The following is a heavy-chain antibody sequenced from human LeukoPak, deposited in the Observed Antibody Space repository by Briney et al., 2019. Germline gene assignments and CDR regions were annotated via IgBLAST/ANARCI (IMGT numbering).Heavy chain of an antibody. D-gene: IGHD5-12*01. J-gene: IGHJ5*02. V-gene: IGHV1-46*01. Sequence: XPSGGSTSYAQKFQGRVTMTRDTSTSTVYMELSSLRSEDTAVYYCARDIVATIRGGEYNWFDPWGQGTLVTVSS. CDR3: ARDIVATIRGGEYNWFDP. CDR2: XPSGGST.